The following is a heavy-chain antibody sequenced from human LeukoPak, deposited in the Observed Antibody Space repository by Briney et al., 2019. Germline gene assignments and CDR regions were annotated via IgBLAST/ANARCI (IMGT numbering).Heavy chain of an antibody. CDR2: IYSDGST. D-gene: IGHD3-10*01. Sequence: GGSLRLPCAASGVTVSSDYMSWVRQAPGQGLKWVSVIYSDGSTYYADSMKGRFTISRDNSKNTLYLQINSLRAEDTAVYYCATYTSGNYYKELEYWGQGTLVPVSS. J-gene: IGHJ4*02. CDR3: ATYTSGNYYKELEY. CDR1: GVTVSSDY. V-gene: IGHV3-53*01.